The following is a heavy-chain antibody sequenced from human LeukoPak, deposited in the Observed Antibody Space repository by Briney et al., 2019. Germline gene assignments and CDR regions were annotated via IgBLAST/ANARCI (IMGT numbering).Heavy chain of an antibody. Sequence: SETLSLTCTVSGGSISSSSYYWGWIRQPPGKGLEWIGSIYHSGSTYYNPSLKSRVTISVDTSKNQFSLKLSSVTAADTAVYYCASSGEVATKNWGQGTLVTVSS. CDR2: IYHSGST. V-gene: IGHV4-39*07. J-gene: IGHJ4*02. CDR1: GGSISSSSYY. D-gene: IGHD5-24*01. CDR3: ASSGEVATKN.